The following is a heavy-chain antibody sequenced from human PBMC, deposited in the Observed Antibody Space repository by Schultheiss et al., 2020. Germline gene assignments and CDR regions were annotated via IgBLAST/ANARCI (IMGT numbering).Heavy chain of an antibody. D-gene: IGHD6-19*01. CDR3: ARGGGWYGEVDN. J-gene: IGHJ4*02. V-gene: IGHV4-59*08. CDR2: IYFSGAT. Sequence: SQTLSLTCTVSGGSISGHYWSWIRQSPGKGLYWIGYIYFSGATNYNPSLKSRVTISLDASKNQFSLKLGSVTAADTAVYYCARGGGWYGEVDNWGQGTLGNV. CDR1: GGSISGHY.